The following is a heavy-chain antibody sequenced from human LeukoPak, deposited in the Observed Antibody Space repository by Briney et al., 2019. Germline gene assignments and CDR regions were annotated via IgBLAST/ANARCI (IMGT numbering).Heavy chain of an antibody. CDR1: GFTFSSYA. CDR3: AKPRIVPAASYYFDY. V-gene: IGHV3-23*01. Sequence: GGSLRLSCAASGFTFSSYAMSWVRQAPGKGLDWVSAISGSGGSTYYADSVKGRFTISRDNSKNTLYLQMNSLRAEDTAVYYCAKPRIVPAASYYFDYWGQGTLVTVSS. CDR2: ISGSGGST. D-gene: IGHD2-2*01. J-gene: IGHJ4*02.